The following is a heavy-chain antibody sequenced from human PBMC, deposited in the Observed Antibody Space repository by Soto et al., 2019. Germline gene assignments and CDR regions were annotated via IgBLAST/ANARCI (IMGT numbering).Heavy chain of an antibody. CDR1: GFTFSRFE. CDR2: ISSSGSTA. Sequence: EVQLVESGGGLVQPGGSLRLSCAASGFTFSRFELHWVRQAPGKGLEWISYISSSGSTAYYASSVEGRFTISRDNANNSVYLTMHSLRAEDTALYSCTRAAWFPYLSVYWGQGALVTVSS. V-gene: IGHV3-48*03. J-gene: IGHJ4*02. D-gene: IGHD3-10*01. CDR3: TRAAWFPYLSVY.